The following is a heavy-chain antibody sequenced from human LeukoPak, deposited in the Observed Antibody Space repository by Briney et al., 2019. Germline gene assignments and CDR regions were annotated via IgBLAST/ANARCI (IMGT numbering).Heavy chain of an antibody. Sequence: PGGSLRLSCAASGFTFSSYAMSWVRQAPGKGLEWVSGISDSGGSTFYADSVKGRFTISRDNSKNTLYLQMNSLRAEDTAVYSCAKVATPRGYCSGGCCYCLDYWGQGTLVTVSS. CDR1: GFTFSSYA. V-gene: IGHV3-23*01. CDR3: AKVATPRGYCSGGCCYCLDY. J-gene: IGHJ4*02. CDR2: ISDSGGST. D-gene: IGHD2-15*01.